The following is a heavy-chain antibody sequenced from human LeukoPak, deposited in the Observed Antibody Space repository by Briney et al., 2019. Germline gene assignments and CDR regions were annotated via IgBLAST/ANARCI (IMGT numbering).Heavy chain of an antibody. CDR1: GFSFSNYY. Sequence: PGGSLRLSCAASGFSFSNYYMSWIRQAPGKGLEWISYISSSGNTIYSADSVKGRFTISRDNAKNSLFLQMNSLRVEDTAVYYCARVGAYFDLVTGFYGYWGQGTLVTVSS. V-gene: IGHV3-11*04. CDR3: ARVGAYFDLVTGFYGY. CDR2: ISSSGNTI. J-gene: IGHJ4*02. D-gene: IGHD3-9*01.